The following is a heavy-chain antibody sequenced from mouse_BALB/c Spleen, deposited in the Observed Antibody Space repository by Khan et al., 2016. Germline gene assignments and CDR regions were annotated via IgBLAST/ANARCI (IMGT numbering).Heavy chain of an antibody. V-gene: IGHV2-4-1*01. J-gene: IGHJ3*01. CDR1: GFSLTTSG. D-gene: IGHD2-1*01. Sequence: QVQLKESGPGLVQPSQSLSITCTVSGFSLTTSGVHWVRQSPGKGLEWLGVIWNGGNTDYNAAFISRLSINKDNSKSQVFLKMNSLQADDTAIFYCARRGGSDVNYGFAYWGQGTLVTVSA. CDR3: ARRGGSDVNYGFAY. CDR2: IWNGGNT.